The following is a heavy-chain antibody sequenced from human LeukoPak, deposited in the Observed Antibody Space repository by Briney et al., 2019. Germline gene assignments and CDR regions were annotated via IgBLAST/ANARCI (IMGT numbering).Heavy chain of an antibody. J-gene: IGHJ4*02. CDR2: IKSKTDGGTT. D-gene: IGHD1-1*01. V-gene: IGHV3-15*01. CDR1: GFTFSNAW. CDR3: TTDPTTTYYFDY. Sequence: GGSLRLSCAASGFTFSNAWMSWVRQAPGKGLGWVGRIKSKTDGGTTDYAAPVKGRFTISRDDSKNTLYLQMNSLKTKDTAVYYCTTDPTTTYYFDYWGQGTLVTVSS.